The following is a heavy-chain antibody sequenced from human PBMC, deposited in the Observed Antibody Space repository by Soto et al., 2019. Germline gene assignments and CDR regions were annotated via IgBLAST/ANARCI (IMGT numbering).Heavy chain of an antibody. J-gene: IGHJ4*02. CDR3: AKAKNDYNWDNRPPFDY. Sequence: HPGGSLRLSCEASGFTLRNYAMTWVRQAPGKGLEWVSLISANDVGTYYAESVKTRFTISTDQSRNTVYLQMDSLRADDTATYYCAKAKNDYNWDNRPPFDYWGQGTLVTVSS. CDR2: ISANDVGT. CDR1: GFTLRNYA. D-gene: IGHD1-20*01. V-gene: IGHV3-23*01.